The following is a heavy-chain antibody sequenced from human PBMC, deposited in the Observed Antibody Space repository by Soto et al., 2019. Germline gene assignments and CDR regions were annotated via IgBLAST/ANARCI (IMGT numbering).Heavy chain of an antibody. Sequence: GGSLRLSCAASGFTFSNYAMSWVRQAPGKAPEWVSSINIVGGNTNYADSVRGRFTMSRDDSKNTVFLQMNSLRAEDMAIYYWAKDHHPIRDFWSGYYGGNFDYWGQGTLVTVSS. CDR1: GFTFSNYA. V-gene: IGHV3-23*01. CDR2: INIVGGNT. J-gene: IGHJ4*02. CDR3: AKDHHPIRDFWSGYYGGNFDY. D-gene: IGHD3-3*01.